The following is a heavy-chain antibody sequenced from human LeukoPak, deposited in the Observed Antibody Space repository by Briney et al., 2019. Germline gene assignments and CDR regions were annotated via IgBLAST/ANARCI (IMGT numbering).Heavy chain of an antibody. D-gene: IGHD3-3*01. J-gene: IGHJ1*01. Sequence: SGTLSLTCTVSGGSISSYYWSWIRQPPGKGLEWIGYIYYSGSTNYNPSLKSRVTISVDTSKNQFSLKLSSVTAADTAVYYCAGATKIYDFWSGYLAFQHWGQGTLVTVSS. V-gene: IGHV4-59*01. CDR3: AGATKIYDFWSGYLAFQH. CDR2: IYYSGST. CDR1: GGSISSYY.